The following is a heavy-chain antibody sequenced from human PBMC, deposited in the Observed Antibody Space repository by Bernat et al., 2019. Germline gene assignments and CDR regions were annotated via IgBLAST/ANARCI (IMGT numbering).Heavy chain of an antibody. J-gene: IGHJ6*02. Sequence: QVQLQESGPGLVKPSETLSLTCTVPGGSISSYYWSWIRQPPGKGLEWIGYIYYSGSTNYNPSLKSRVTISVDTSKNQSSRKLSSVTAADTAVYYCARLMTTHYYSGMDVWGQGTTVTVSS. CDR1: GGSISSYY. D-gene: IGHD3-16*01. V-gene: IGHV4-59*08. CDR3: ARLMTTHYYSGMDV. CDR2: IYYSGST.